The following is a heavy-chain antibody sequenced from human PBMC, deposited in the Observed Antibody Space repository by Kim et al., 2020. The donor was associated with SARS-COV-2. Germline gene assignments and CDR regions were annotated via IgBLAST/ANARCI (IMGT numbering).Heavy chain of an antibody. CDR3: ARARGHNKRFYYMDF. D-gene: IGHD1-20*01. CDR1: GGSMIGDY. V-gene: IGHV4-59*01. J-gene: IGHJ6*04. Sequence: SETLSLTCTVSGGSMIGDYWNWIRQPPGKGLEWIGSIYSVSTIYRPSLKSRVTISLDTSKSQFSLMLRSVTAADTAVYYCARARGHNKRFYYMDFWGKGTTVTVSS. CDR2: IYSVST.